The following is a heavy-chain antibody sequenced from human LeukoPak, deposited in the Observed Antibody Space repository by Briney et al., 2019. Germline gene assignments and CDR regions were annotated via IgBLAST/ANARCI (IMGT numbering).Heavy chain of an antibody. CDR3: ARHTGTSYYYYMDV. D-gene: IGHD1-14*01. V-gene: IGHV4-39*01. CDR2: VYYNGTT. CDR1: GDYLSILPYL. J-gene: IGHJ6*03. Sequence: PSESLSLTCIVSGDYLSILPYLWGWLRQAPWKTLEWIGSVYYNGTTYYHPSLKTRLTISVDTSKNQLSLKLSCVTAADTAVYYCARHTGTSYYYYMDVWGKGTTVTTSS.